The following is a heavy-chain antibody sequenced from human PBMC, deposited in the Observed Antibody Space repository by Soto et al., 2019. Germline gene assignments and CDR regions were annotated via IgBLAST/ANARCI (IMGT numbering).Heavy chain of an antibody. CDR1: GFTFSSYG. Sequence: GGSLRLSCAASGFTFSSYGMHWVRQAPGKGLEWVAVIWYDGSNKYYADSVKGRFTISRDNSKNTLYLQMNSLRAEDTAVYYCARDQNFWSGYYTDYYYYYYMDVWGKGTTVTVSS. CDR3: ARDQNFWSGYYTDYYYYYYMDV. CDR2: IWYDGSNK. V-gene: IGHV3-33*01. J-gene: IGHJ6*03. D-gene: IGHD3-3*01.